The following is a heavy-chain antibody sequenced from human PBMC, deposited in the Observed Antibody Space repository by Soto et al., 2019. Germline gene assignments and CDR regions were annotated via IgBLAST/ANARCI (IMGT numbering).Heavy chain of an antibody. CDR3: VREGLTMYGVLTPPFDP. Sequence: TLSLTCTVSGASITSGDYSWNWIRQPPGKGLEWIGYIYHTGTTYYNPSLQSRVTISVDTSMNQFSLKLRSVTAADTAVYYCVREGLTMYGVLTPPFDPWGQGTLVTVSS. CDR1: GASITSGDYS. V-gene: IGHV4-30-4*01. J-gene: IGHJ5*02. D-gene: IGHD3-3*01. CDR2: IYHTGTT.